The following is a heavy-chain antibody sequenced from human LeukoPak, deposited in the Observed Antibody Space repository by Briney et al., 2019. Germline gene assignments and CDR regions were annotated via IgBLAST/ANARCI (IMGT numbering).Heavy chain of an antibody. CDR3: AKGGGLGYCSSTSCYQHYYFDY. D-gene: IGHD2-2*01. Sequence: GGSLRLSCAASGFTFSSYHMHWVRQAPGKGLEWVAFIHFDIRNTNYADSVKGRFTISRDNSKDTLYLQMNSLRAEDTAVYYCAKGGGLGYCSSTSCYQHYYFDYWGQGTLVTVSS. V-gene: IGHV3-30*02. CDR1: GFTFSSYH. CDR2: IHFDIRNT. J-gene: IGHJ4*02.